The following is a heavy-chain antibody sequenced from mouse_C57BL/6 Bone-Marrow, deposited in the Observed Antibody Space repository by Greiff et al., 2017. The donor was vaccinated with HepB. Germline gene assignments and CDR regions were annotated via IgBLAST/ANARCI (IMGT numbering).Heavy chain of an antibody. CDR3: TSYYYGWYFDV. Sequence: VQLQQPGTELVKPGASVKLSCTASGFNIKDYYMHWVKQRPEQGLEWIGRIDPEDGDTEYAPKFQGKATMTADTSSNTAYLQLSSLTSEDTAVYYCTSYYYGWYFDVWGTGTTVTVSS. D-gene: IGHD1-1*01. V-gene: IGHV14-1*01. J-gene: IGHJ1*03. CDR1: GFNIKDYY. CDR2: IDPEDGDT.